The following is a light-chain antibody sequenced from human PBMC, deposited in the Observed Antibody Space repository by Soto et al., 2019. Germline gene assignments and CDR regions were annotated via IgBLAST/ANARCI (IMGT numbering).Light chain of an antibody. CDR3: QHYYHYPGT. Sequence: DIQMTQSPSTLSASVGDRVIITCRASQDIKEWLAWYQQRPGKAPKLLIYGASNLLTGVPSRFSGSGSGTEFTLIFTSLLSDDLATYYCQHYYHYPGTFGQGTKVEV. CDR2: GAS. J-gene: IGKJ1*01. V-gene: IGKV1-5*03. CDR1: QDIKEW.